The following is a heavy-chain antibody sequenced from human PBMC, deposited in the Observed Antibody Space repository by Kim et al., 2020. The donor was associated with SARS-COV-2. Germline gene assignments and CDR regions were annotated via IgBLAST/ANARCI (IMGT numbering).Heavy chain of an antibody. V-gene: IGHV4-39*01. J-gene: IGHJ4*02. CDR1: GGSISSSSYY. CDR3: ARHTRGSVVDWDY. Sequence: SETLSLTCTVSGGSISSSSYYWGWIRQPPGKGLEWIESISYSGTTYYNPSLKSRVTISFDTSKNQFSLKLSSVTAADTAVYYCARHTRGSVVDWDYWGQGTLVTVSS. D-gene: IGHD2-2*01. CDR2: ISYSGTT.